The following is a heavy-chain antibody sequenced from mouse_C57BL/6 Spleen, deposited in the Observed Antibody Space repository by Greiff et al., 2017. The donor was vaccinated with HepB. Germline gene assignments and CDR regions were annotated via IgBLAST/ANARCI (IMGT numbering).Heavy chain of an antibody. CDR3: ARFGYDDDYAMDY. D-gene: IGHD2-2*01. CDR1: GYTFTDYN. J-gene: IGHJ4*01. CDR2: INPNNGGT. V-gene: IGHV1-22*01. Sequence: VHVKQSGPELVKPGASVKMSCKASGYTFTDYNMHWVKQSHGKSLEWIGYINPNNGGTSYNQKFKGKATLTVNKSSSTAYMELRSLTSEDSAVYYCARFGYDDDYAMDYWGQGTSVTVSS.